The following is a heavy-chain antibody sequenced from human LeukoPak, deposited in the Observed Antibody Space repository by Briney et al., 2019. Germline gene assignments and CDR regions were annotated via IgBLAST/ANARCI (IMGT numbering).Heavy chain of an antibody. D-gene: IGHD3-16*02. J-gene: IGHJ5*02. CDR3: ASRFWGSYRYRDKNWFDP. Sequence: PSETLSLTCAVYGGSFSVYYWSWIRQPPGEGLGWIGEINNTDRINYNPSLKSRDTISVDTSKNQVSMKLSSVTAADTAVYYCASRFWGSYRYRDKNWFDPWGQGTLVTVSS. CDR2: INNTDRI. V-gene: IGHV4-34*01. CDR1: GGSFSVYY.